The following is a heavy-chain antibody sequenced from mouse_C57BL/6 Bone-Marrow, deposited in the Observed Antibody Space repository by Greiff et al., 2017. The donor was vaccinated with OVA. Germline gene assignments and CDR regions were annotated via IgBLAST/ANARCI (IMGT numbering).Heavy chain of an antibody. CDR2: ITSDGGST. CDR3: ARHRYDYDVGWYFDV. CDR1: EYEFPSHD. D-gene: IGHD2-4*01. J-gene: IGHJ1*03. V-gene: IGHV5-2*01. Sequence: EVQLVESGGGLVQPGESLKLSCESNEYEFPSHDMSWVRKTPEKRLELVAAITSDGGSTYYPDTMEKRFIISRDNTKKTLYLQMSSLRSEDTGLYYCARHRYDYDVGWYFDVWGTGTTVTVSS.